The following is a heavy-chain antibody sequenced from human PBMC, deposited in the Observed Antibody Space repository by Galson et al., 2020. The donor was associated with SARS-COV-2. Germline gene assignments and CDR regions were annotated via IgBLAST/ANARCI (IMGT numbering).Heavy chain of an antibody. J-gene: IGHJ6*02. D-gene: IGHD1-1*01. CDR2: INYSGST. Sequence: ASETLSLTCTVSGGSVRSYYWSWIRQSPGKGLEWIGYINYSGSTNYNPSLKSRVTISVDTSQNQFSLRLSSVTAADTAVYYCARENLARVGGVGSTTGHFYYGVDVWGQGTTVTVTS. CDR3: ARENLARVGGVGSTTGHFYYGVDV. CDR1: GGSVRSYY. V-gene: IGHV4-59*02.